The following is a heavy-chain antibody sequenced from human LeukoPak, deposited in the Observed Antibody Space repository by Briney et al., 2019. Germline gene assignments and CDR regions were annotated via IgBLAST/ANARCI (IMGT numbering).Heavy chain of an antibody. D-gene: IGHD6-13*01. J-gene: IGHJ4*02. Sequence: SETLSLTCTVSGGSISSYYWSWIRQPPGKGLEWIGYIYYSGSTNYNPSLKSRVTISVDTSKNQFSLKLTSVTAAGTAVYYCARAGTSSWYLDYWGQGTLVTVSS. CDR2: IYYSGST. V-gene: IGHV4-59*01. CDR3: ARAGTSSWYLDY. CDR1: GGSISSYY.